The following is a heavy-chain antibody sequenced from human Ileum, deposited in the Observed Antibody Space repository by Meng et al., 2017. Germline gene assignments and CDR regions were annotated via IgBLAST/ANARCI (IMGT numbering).Heavy chain of an antibody. J-gene: IGHJ4*02. CDR3: ARVNRYSSTWYFDY. D-gene: IGHD6-13*01. V-gene: IGHV1-69*01. CDR1: GATFSTLA. CDR2: TIPIFGIA. Sequence: VHSGSSMRKPGSSVRVSCRASGATFSTLAVSWVLQAPGQGLEWMGGTIPIFGIANYAQKFQGRITITADESTSTAYMELSSLRSEDTAVYYCARVNRYSSTWYFDYWGQGTLVTVSS.